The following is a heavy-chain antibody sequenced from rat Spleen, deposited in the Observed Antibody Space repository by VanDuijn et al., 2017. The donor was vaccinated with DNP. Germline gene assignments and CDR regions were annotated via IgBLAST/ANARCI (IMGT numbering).Heavy chain of an antibody. D-gene: IGHD1-2*01. Sequence: EVQLVESGGGLVQPGRSLKLSCAASGFTFSNSGMHWIRQAPTKGLEWVASISFGDNSTYYRDSVKGRFTISRDITRSTLYLQLDSLRSEETATYICTRRDYYSTFGFAYWGQGTLVTVSS. CDR1: GFTFSNSG. CDR2: ISFGDNST. CDR3: TRRDYYSTFGFAY. V-gene: IGHV5-19*01. J-gene: IGHJ3*01.